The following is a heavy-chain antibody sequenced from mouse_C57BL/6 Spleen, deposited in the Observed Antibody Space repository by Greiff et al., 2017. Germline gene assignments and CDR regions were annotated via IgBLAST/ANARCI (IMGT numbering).Heavy chain of an antibody. CDR1: GFTFSSYA. CDR3: ARGGVVTNYYAMDY. V-gene: IGHV5-4*01. CDR2: ISDGGSYT. D-gene: IGHD2-5*01. J-gene: IGHJ4*01. Sequence: EVQRVESGGGLVKPGGSLKLSCAASGFTFSSYAMSWVRQTPEKRLEWVATISDGGSYTYYPDNVKGRFTISRDNAKNNLYLQMSHLKSEDTAMYYCARGGVVTNYYAMDYWGQGTSVTVSS.